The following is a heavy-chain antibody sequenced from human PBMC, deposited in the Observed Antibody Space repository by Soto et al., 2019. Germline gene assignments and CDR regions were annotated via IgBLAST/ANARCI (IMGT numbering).Heavy chain of an antibody. V-gene: IGHV1-69*05. CDR3: ARGRDDRSGRHSRGLDV. J-gene: IGHJ6*02. CDR1: GGTFTSYI. D-gene: IGHD1-1*01. Sequence: QVRLVQSGAEVKKPGSSVKVSCKGSGGTFTSYIITWVREAPGQGLEWIGGIVPKFATTNYAQKFRGRLTXTXXEPTLMVYMELSNLRSEDTGVYYCARGRDDRSGRHSRGLDVWVQGTTVTVS. CDR2: IVPKFATT.